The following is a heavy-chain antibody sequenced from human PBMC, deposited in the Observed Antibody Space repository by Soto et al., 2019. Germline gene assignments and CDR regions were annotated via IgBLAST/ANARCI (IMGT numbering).Heavy chain of an antibody. CDR1: GDSVTSGSYY. CDR2: ISYTGRT. CDR3: AREWGLLPYYVMNV. J-gene: IGHJ6*02. Sequence: SSETLSLTCIASGDSVTSGSYYWTWLRQPPGKGLEWIGYISYTGRTKYNPSLQSRVTISVDTSKNDFSLNLSSATAADTAVYFCAREWGLLPYYVMNVWGHGTAVTVSS. D-gene: IGHD7-27*01. V-gene: IGHV4-61*03.